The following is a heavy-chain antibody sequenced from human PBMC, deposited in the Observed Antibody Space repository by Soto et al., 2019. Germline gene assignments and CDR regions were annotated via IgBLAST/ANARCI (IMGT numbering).Heavy chain of an antibody. V-gene: IGHV3-33*01. CDR1: GFTFSSYG. D-gene: IGHD5-18*01. Sequence: GGSLRLSCAASGFTFSSYGMHWVRQAPGKGLEWVAVIWYDGSNKYYADSVKGRFTISRDNSKNTLYLQLNSLSAEVTAVYYCARDTYSYGYPRLDYWGQGTLVTVSS. J-gene: IGHJ4*02. CDR2: IWYDGSNK. CDR3: ARDTYSYGYPRLDY.